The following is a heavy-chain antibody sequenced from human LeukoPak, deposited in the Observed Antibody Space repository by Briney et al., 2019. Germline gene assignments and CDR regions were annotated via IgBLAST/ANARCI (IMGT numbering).Heavy chain of an antibody. V-gene: IGHV1-46*01. J-gene: IGHJ4*02. CDR2: INPSGGST. Sequence: ASVKVSCKASGYTFTNYYMHWVRQAPGQGLEGMGIINPSGGSTSSAQKFQDRVTITRDTSTSTFYMELSSLRSEDTAVYYCARDHRDSSSSRGYYFDYWGQGTLVTVSS. CDR3: ARDHRDSSSSRGYYFDY. CDR1: GYTFTNYY. D-gene: IGHD6-6*01.